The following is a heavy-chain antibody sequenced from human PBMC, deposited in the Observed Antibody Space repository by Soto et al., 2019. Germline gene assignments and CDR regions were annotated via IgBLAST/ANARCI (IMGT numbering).Heavy chain of an antibody. CDR1: GGSVSSGRFY. CDR2: IYYSGST. D-gene: IGHD1-26*01. V-gene: IGHV4-61*01. CDR3: ARVLSMALRGAFDY. J-gene: IGHJ4*02. Sequence: SETLSLTCTVSGGSVSSGRFYWSWIRQPPGKGLEWIGYIYYSGSTKYNPSLRSRVTISVDTSKNQSSLKLTSVTAADTAVYYCARVLSMALRGAFDYWGQGPLVTVSS.